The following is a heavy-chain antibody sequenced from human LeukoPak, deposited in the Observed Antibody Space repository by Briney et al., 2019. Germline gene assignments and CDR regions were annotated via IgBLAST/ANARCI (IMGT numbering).Heavy chain of an antibody. CDR3: ARSYSNFPFDS. Sequence: SETLSLTCTVSGGSISSYYWSWIRQPPGKGLEWIGYIYYSGSTNYNPSLKSRVTISVDTSKNQFSLKLSSVTAADTAVYYCARSYSNFPFDSWGQGTLVTVSS. CDR1: GGSISSYY. J-gene: IGHJ4*02. CDR2: IYYSGST. V-gene: IGHV4-59*01. D-gene: IGHD4-11*01.